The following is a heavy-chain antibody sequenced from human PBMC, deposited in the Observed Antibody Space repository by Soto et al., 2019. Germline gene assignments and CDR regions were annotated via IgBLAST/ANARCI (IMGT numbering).Heavy chain of an antibody. J-gene: IGHJ6*03. CDR1: GFTFSSYS. Sequence: GGSLRLSCAASGFTFSSYSMNWVRQAPGKGLEWVSSISSSSSYIYYADSVKGRFTISRDNAKNSLYLRMNSLRAEDTAVYYCARDGGYSGYDYYYYYYMDVWGKGTTVTVSS. D-gene: IGHD5-12*01. CDR2: ISSSSSYI. CDR3: ARDGGYSGYDYYYYYYMDV. V-gene: IGHV3-21*01.